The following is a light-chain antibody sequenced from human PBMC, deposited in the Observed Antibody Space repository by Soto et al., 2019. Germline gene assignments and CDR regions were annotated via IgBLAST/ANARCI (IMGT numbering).Light chain of an antibody. Sequence: DIQMTQSPSSLSASVGDRVTITCRASQSITNYLNWYQQKPGKAPRLLIYTASTLQTGVPSRFSGSGSGTEFTLTVSGLHAEDFATYFCQHSLSTPPTFGQGTKVEIK. J-gene: IGKJ1*01. CDR3: QHSLSTPPT. CDR2: TAS. CDR1: QSITNY. V-gene: IGKV1-39*01.